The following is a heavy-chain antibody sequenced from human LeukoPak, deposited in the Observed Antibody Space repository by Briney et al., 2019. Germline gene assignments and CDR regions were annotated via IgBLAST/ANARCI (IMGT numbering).Heavy chain of an antibody. CDR2: IYYSGST. CDR1: GGSISSYY. CDR3: ARDSGGVSDY. D-gene: IGHD1-26*01. Sequence: SETLSLTCTVSGGSISSYYWSWIRQPPGKGLEWIGYIYYSGSTNYNPSLKSRVTISVDTSKNQFSLKLSSVTAADAAVYYCARDSGGVSDYWGQGTLVTVSS. V-gene: IGHV4-59*01. J-gene: IGHJ4*02.